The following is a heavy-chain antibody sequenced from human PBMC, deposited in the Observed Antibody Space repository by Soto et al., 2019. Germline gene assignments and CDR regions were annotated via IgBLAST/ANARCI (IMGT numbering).Heavy chain of an antibody. Sequence: SETLSLTCTVSGGSVSSGSYYWIWIRQPPGKGLEWIGYIYYSGSTNYNPSLKSRVTISVDTSKNQFSLKLSSVTAADTAVYYCASYDSSGYYSGYYFDYWGQGTLVTVSS. V-gene: IGHV4-61*01. CDR2: IYYSGST. J-gene: IGHJ4*02. CDR1: GGSVSSGSYY. D-gene: IGHD3-22*01. CDR3: ASYDSSGYYSGYYFDY.